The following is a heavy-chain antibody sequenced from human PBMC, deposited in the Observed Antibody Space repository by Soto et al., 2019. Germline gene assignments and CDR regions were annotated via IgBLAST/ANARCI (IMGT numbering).Heavy chain of an antibody. J-gene: IGHJ4*02. V-gene: IGHV3-30*18. CDR2: ISYDGSNK. CDR3: AKTLGGYYKDY. D-gene: IGHD3-22*01. CDR1: GFTFSSYG. Sequence: QVQLVESGGGVVQPGRSLRLSCAASGFTFSSYGMHWVRQAPGKGLEWVAVISYDGSNKYYADSVKGRFTISRDNSKNTLYLQMNSLRAEDTAVYYCAKTLGGYYKDYWGQGTLVTVSS.